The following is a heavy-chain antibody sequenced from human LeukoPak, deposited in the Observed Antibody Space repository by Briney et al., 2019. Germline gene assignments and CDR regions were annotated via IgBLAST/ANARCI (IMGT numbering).Heavy chain of an antibody. V-gene: IGHV3-23*01. D-gene: IGHD6-13*01. CDR2: ISGSGVST. Sequence: PGGSLRLSCAASGFTFSNAWMSWVRQAPGKGLEWVSAISGSGVSTYYADSVKGRFTVSRDNSKNTLYLQMNSLRAEDTAVYYCVRGAYSSSWLNFDYWGQGTLVTVSS. CDR3: VRGAYSSSWLNFDY. CDR1: GFTFSNAW. J-gene: IGHJ4*02.